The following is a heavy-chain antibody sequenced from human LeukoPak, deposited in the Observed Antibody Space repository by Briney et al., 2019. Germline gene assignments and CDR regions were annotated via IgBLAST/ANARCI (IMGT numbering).Heavy chain of an antibody. D-gene: IGHD2-15*01. Sequence: KASETLSLTCTVSGGSISRYYRSWIRQPPGKGLEWIGYIYYSGSTNYNPSLKSRVTISVDTSKNHFSLKLSSVTAEDTAVYYCARVGPLGYCSGGSCYTQGPFDYWGQGTLVTVSS. J-gene: IGHJ4*02. CDR2: IYYSGST. CDR1: GGSISRYY. V-gene: IGHV4-59*01. CDR3: ARVGPLGYCSGGSCYTQGPFDY.